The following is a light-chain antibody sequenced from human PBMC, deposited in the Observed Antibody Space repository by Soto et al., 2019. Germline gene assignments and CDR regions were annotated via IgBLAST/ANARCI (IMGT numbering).Light chain of an antibody. CDR1: QSVGSDY. J-gene: IGKJ1*01. Sequence: EIVLTQSPGTLSLSTGDRATLSCRASQSVGSDYLAWYQQKPGQAPRLLIYGASSRATGIPDRFSGSGSGTDFTLIISRLEPEDFAVYYCHQYGSSAWTFGQGTKVDIK. V-gene: IGKV3-20*01. CDR3: HQYGSSAWT. CDR2: GAS.